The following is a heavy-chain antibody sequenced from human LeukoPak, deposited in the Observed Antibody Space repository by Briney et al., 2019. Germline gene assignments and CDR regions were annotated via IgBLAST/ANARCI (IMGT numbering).Heavy chain of an antibody. V-gene: IGHV3-7*03. CDR2: IKQDGSEK. CDR1: GFTFSSYW. CDR3: ARSPLSFGELSFDY. Sequence: GGSLRLFCAASGFTFSSYWMSWVRQAPGKGLEWVANIKQDGSEKYYVDSVKGRFTISRDNAKNSLYLQMNSLRAEDTAVYYCARSPLSFGELSFDYWGQGTLVTVSS. D-gene: IGHD3-10*01. J-gene: IGHJ4*02.